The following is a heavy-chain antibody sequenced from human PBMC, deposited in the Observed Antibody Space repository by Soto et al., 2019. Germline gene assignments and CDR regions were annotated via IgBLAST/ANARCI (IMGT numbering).Heavy chain of an antibody. Sequence: ASVKVSCKASGYTFTSYAMIWVPQAPGQGLEWMGWMNPNSGNTGYAQKFQGRVTMTRNTSISTAYMELSSLRSVDTAVYYCARGLPVNYWGQRTLVTVSS. J-gene: IGHJ4*02. CDR2: MNPNSGNT. V-gene: IGHV1-8*02. CDR3: ARGLPVNY. D-gene: IGHD3-16*02. CDR1: GYTFTSYA.